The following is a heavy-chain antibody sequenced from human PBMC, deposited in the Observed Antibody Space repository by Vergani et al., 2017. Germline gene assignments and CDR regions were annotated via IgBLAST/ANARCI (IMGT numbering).Heavy chain of an antibody. CDR3: VRVKGSNWNDHLYDI. V-gene: IGHV3-72*01. D-gene: IGHD1-1*01. Sequence: VQLVESGGGVVQPGRSLRLSCGASGFTFSTYTMHWVRQAPGKGLEWVGRIRNKANDYTTQYAASVKGRFTISRDDSKSYLYLQMNSLQTEDTALYYCVRVKGSNWNDHLYDIWGQGTLVTVSS. J-gene: IGHJ3*02. CDR2: IRNKANDYTT. CDR1: GFTFSTYT.